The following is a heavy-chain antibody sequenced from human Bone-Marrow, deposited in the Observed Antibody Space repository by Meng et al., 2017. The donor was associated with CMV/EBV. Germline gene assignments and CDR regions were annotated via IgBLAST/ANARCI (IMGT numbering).Heavy chain of an antibody. CDR2: ISWDGGST. CDR1: GFTFDDYT. Sequence: GESLKISCAASGFTFDDYTMHWVRQAPGKGLEWVSLISWDGGSTHYADSVKGRFTISRDNSKNSLYLQMNSLRTEDTALYYCAKEGGSYAFGAFDIWGQGTMVTVSS. J-gene: IGHJ3*02. CDR3: AKEGGSYAFGAFDI. V-gene: IGHV3-43*01. D-gene: IGHD1-26*01.